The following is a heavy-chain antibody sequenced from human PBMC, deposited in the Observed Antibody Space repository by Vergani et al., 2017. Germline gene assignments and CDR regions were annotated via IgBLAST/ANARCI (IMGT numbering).Heavy chain of an antibody. V-gene: IGHV3-21*04. CDR3: AKVGRSEVAGTFGAFDI. CDR1: GFTFSHYS. CDR2: ISGNNDDV. J-gene: IGHJ3*02. Sequence: VQLVESGGGVVQPGRSLRLSCVASGFTFSHYSMNWVRQAPGKGLEWVSSISGNNDDVYYADSVKGRFTISRDNSKNTLFLHMNSLRPEDTAVYYCAKVGRSEVAGTFGAFDIWGQGTMVTVSS. D-gene: IGHD6-19*01.